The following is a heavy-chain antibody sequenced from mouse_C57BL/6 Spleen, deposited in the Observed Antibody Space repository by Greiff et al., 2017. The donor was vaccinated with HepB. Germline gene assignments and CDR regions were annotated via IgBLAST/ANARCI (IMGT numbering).Heavy chain of an antibody. CDR2: ISYDGSN. CDR1: GYSITSGYY. J-gene: IGHJ3*01. Sequence: EVKLMESGPGLVKPSQSLSLTCSVTGYSITSGYYWNWIRQFPGNKLEWIGYISYDGSNNYNPSLKNRISITRDTSKNQFFLKLNSVTTEDTATYYCARNYDYGQGPGFAYWGQGTLVTVSA. CDR3: ARNYDYGQGPGFAY. D-gene: IGHD2-4*01. V-gene: IGHV3-6*01.